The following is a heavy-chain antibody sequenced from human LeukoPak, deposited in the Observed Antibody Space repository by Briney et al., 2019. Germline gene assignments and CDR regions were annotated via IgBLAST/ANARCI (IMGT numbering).Heavy chain of an antibody. J-gene: IGHJ5*02. CDR1: GFTFSSYG. Sequence: PGGSLRLSCAASGFTFSSYGMHWVRQAPGKGLEWVACINQGGGGKYYVDSVKGRFTISRDNAENSLYLHMNSLRAEDTAVYYCAREEMGGTTRSGALTWGQGTLVTVSS. D-gene: IGHD1-14*01. CDR2: INQGGGGK. CDR3: AREEMGGTTRSGALT. V-gene: IGHV3-7*01.